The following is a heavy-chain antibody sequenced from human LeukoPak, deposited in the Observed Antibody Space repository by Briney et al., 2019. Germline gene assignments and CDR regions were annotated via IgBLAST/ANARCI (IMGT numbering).Heavy chain of an antibody. J-gene: IGHJ4*02. CDR3: ARDPDHGAVDY. D-gene: IGHD3-16*01. CDR2: ILYDGSNK. CDR1: GFTFSSYA. Sequence: PGGSLRLSCAASGFTFSSYAMYWVRQAPGKGLQWVATILYDGSNKYYVDSVKGRFTISRDNAKNSLYLQMNSLRVEDTAVYYCARDPDHGAVDYWGQGTLVTVSS. V-gene: IGHV3-30*04.